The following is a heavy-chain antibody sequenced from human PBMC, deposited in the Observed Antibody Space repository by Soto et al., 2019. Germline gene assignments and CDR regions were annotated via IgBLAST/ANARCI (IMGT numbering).Heavy chain of an antibody. CDR2: ISSGGSHT. J-gene: IGHJ4*02. V-gene: IGHV3-11*05. D-gene: IGHD2-8*01. CDR3: VKGTLFGVSVRHLDY. CDR1: GFTFSDYY. Sequence: QVQLVESGGGSVKPGGSLRLSCAASGFTFSDYYVSWIRQAPGKGLEWIAYISSGGSHTNYADSVKGRFTISRDNAKNSLYLQMNSLRREDTALYYCVKGTLFGVSVRHLDYWGQGTLVTVSS.